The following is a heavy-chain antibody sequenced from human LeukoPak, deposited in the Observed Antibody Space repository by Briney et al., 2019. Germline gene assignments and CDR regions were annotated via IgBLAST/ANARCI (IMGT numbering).Heavy chain of an antibody. CDR2: IIPIFGTA. CDR3: AGGLEYSGSSLGY. V-gene: IGHV1-69*05. D-gene: IGHD6-6*01. Sequence: SVKVSCKASGGTFSSYAISWVRQAPGQGLEWMGGIIPIFGTANYAQKFQGRVTITTDESTSTAYMELSSLRSEDTAVYYCAGGLEYSGSSLGYWGQGTLVTVSS. CDR1: GGTFSSYA. J-gene: IGHJ4*02.